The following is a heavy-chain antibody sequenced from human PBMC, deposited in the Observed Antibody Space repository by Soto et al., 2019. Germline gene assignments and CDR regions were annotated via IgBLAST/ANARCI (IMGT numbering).Heavy chain of an antibody. D-gene: IGHD6-19*01. CDR2: ISYDGSNK. CDR1: GFTFSSYG. Sequence: GGSLRLSCAASGFTFSSYGMHWVRQAPGKGLEWVAVISYDGSNKYYADSVKGRFTISRDNSKNTLYLQMNSLRAEDTAVYYCAKGSIAVAGYYFDYWGQGTLVTVSS. V-gene: IGHV3-30*18. CDR3: AKGSIAVAGYYFDY. J-gene: IGHJ4*02.